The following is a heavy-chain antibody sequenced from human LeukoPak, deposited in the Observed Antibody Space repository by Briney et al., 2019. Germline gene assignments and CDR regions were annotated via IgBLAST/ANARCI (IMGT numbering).Heavy chain of an antibody. CDR2: INAGNGNT. Sequence: ASVKVSCKAPGYTLTDHDLHWVRQAPGQRLEWMGWINAGNGNTRYSQKFQGRVTITRDTSANTAYMALSSLRSEDTAVYYCARDRRVPAANNWFDPWGQGTLVTVSS. D-gene: IGHD2-2*01. CDR1: GYTLTDHD. V-gene: IGHV1-3*01. CDR3: ARDRRVPAANNWFDP. J-gene: IGHJ5*02.